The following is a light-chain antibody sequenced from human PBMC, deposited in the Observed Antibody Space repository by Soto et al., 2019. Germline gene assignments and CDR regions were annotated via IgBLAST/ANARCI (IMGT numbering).Light chain of an antibody. Sequence: QSALTQPPSVSGAPGQRVTISCTGSSSNIGAGYDVHWYLHLPGTAPKLLIFGNSHRPSGVPDRFSASKSGTSASLAITGLQAEDEADYYCQSHDNTLSGVVFGGGTKLTVL. V-gene: IGLV1-40*01. J-gene: IGLJ2*01. CDR1: SSNIGAGYD. CDR3: QSHDNTLSGVV. CDR2: GNS.